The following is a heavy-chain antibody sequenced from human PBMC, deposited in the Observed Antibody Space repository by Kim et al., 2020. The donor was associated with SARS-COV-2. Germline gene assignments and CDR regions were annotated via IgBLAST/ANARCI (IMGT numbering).Heavy chain of an antibody. D-gene: IGHD2-2*01. J-gene: IGHJ4*02. V-gene: IGHV1-46*01. Sequence: ASVKVSCKASGYTFTSYYMHWVRQAPGQGLEWMGIINPSGGSTSYAQKFQGRVTMTRDTSTSTVYMELSSLRSEDTAVYYCARDIVVVPAAMDGEDFDYWGQGTLVTVSS. CDR2: INPSGGST. CDR1: GYTFTSYY. CDR3: ARDIVVVPAAMDGEDFDY.